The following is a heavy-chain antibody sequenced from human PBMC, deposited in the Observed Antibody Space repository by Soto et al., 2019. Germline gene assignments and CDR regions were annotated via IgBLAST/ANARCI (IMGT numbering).Heavy chain of an antibody. Sequence: TGGSLRPSCAASGFTFSSYWMHWVRQVPGKGLLWVSRIDEYGSTINYADSVKGRFTISRDNARNTLYLEMNSLRAEDTALYYCTRDIGGKGAYWGPGTLVTVSS. CDR2: IDEYGSTI. D-gene: IGHD3-10*01. CDR3: TRDIGGKGAY. J-gene: IGHJ4*02. V-gene: IGHV3-74*01. CDR1: GFTFSSYW.